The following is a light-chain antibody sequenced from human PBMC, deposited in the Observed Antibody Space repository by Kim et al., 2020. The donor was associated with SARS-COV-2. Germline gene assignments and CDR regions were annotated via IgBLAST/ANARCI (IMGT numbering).Light chain of an antibody. J-gene: IGKJ1*01. CDR1: QSISSW. CDR3: QQYSDYPWT. V-gene: IGKV1-5*03. CDR2: KAS. Sequence: DIQMTQSPSTLSASVGDRVTITCRASQSISSWLAWYQQKPGKAPDLLIYKASNLESGVTSRFSGSGSGTEFTLTINSLQPDDFVTYYCQQYSDYPWTFGQGTKVDIK.